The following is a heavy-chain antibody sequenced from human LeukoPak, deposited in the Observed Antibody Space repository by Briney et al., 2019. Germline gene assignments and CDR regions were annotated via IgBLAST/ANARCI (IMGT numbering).Heavy chain of an antibody. CDR3: ARHLDDYDSSGYYYYFDY. V-gene: IGHV4-59*08. D-gene: IGHD3-22*01. Sequence: SETLSLTCTVSGGSNSSYYWSWIRQPPGKGLEWIGYIYYSGSTNYNPSLKSRVTISVDTSKNQFSLKLSSVTAADTAVYYCARHLDDYDSSGYYYYFDYWGQGTLVTVSS. CDR2: IYYSGST. CDR1: GGSNSSYY. J-gene: IGHJ4*02.